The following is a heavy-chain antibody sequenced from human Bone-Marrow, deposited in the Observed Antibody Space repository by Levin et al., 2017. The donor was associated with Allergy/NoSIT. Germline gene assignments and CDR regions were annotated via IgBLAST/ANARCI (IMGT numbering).Heavy chain of an antibody. CDR3: AKGYTSGWFDAFDI. CDR2: ISYDGSNT. V-gene: IGHV3-30*18. J-gene: IGHJ3*02. D-gene: IGHD6-19*01. CDR1: GFTFSNYG. Sequence: PGGSLRLSCAASGFTFSNYGMHWVRQAPGKGLEWVALISYDGSNTYYADVVKGRFTISRDNPKNQLFLQMNSLRAEDSAVYYCAKGYTSGWFDAFDIWGQGTMVTVSS.